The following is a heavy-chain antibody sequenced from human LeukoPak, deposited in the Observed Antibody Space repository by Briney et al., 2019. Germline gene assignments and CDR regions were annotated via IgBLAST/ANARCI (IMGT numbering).Heavy chain of an antibody. CDR1: GDSVSSNIAA. Sequence: HSQTLSLTCAISGDSVSSNIAAWNWIRQSPSRGLEWLGRTYYRSKWYSEYAVSVKSRVTIGPDTSKNQFSLQLSFVTPEDSAMYYCARARGHFDSWGQGTLVTVSS. CDR3: ARARGHFDS. CDR2: TYYRSKWYS. V-gene: IGHV6-1*01. J-gene: IGHJ4*02.